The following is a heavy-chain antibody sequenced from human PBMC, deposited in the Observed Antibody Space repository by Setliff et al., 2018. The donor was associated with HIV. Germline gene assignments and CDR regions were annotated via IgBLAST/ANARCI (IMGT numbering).Heavy chain of an antibody. Sequence: ASVKVSCKASGYTFTGYYLHWVRQAPGQGLEWMGGFDPENGETIYSEKFQDRVTMTRDKSADTTYMEVSRLRSEDTATYYCATFYKLTGTTSFDFWGQGTLVTVSS. CDR1: GYTFTGYY. D-gene: IGHD1-7*01. CDR2: FDPENGET. CDR3: ATFYKLTGTTSFDF. V-gene: IGHV1-24*01. J-gene: IGHJ4*02.